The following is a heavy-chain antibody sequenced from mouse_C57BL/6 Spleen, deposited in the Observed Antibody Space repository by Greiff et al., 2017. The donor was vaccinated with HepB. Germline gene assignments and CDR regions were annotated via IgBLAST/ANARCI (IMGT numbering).Heavy chain of an antibody. J-gene: IGHJ1*03. D-gene: IGHD1-1*01. CDR2: IYPGDGDT. V-gene: IGHV1-82*01. CDR1: GYAFSSSW. Sequence: QVQLQQSGPELVKPGASVKISCKASGYAFSSSWMNWVKQRPGKGLEWIGRIYPGDGDTNYNGKFKGKATLTADKSSSTAYMQLSSLTSEDSAVYFCARGYYGSPWYFDVWGTGTTVTVSS. CDR3: ARGYYGSPWYFDV.